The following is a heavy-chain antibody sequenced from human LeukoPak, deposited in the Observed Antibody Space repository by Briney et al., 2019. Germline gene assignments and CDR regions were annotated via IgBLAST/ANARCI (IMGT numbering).Heavy chain of an antibody. CDR3: ASSYGGNSRRGDY. CDR2: VHYSGTA. D-gene: IGHD4-23*01. V-gene: IGHV4-59*01. Sequence: SETLSLTCTVSDGSITNYDWSWVRQPPGKGLEFIGHVHYSGTANYNPSLRSRVTISIDTSKKHFFLKLKSVTAADTAVYYCASSYGGNSRRGDYWGQGTLVTVSS. J-gene: IGHJ4*02. CDR1: DGSITNYD.